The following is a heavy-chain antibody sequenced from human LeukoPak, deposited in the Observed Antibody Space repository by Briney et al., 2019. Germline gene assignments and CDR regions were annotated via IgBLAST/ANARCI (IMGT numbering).Heavy chain of an antibody. V-gene: IGHV3-7*03. CDR3: ARDRFDDSNGYYYHYYYYMDV. D-gene: IGHD3-22*01. J-gene: IGHJ6*03. Sequence: GGSLRLSCAASGFTFSAYWMTWVRQAPGKGLEWVAIINEGGGLKYYVDSVKGRFTISRDNAKNSLYLQMNSLRAEDTAVYYCARDRFDDSNGYYYHYYYYMDVWGKGTTVTVSS. CDR2: INEGGGLK. CDR1: GFTFSAYW.